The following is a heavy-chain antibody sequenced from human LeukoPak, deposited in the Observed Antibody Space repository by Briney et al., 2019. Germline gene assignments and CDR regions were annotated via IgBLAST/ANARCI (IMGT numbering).Heavy chain of an antibody. D-gene: IGHD1-14*01. Sequence: GGSLRLSCAASGFTVITNDMTWVRQAPGKGLEWVSVLYSDGNTKYADSVQGRFTISRDNSKNTLYLEMNSLSPDDTAVYYCARGVEPLAANTLAYRGQGTLVTVSS. CDR2: LYSDGNT. CDR1: GFTVITND. V-gene: IGHV3-53*01. J-gene: IGHJ4*02. CDR3: ARGVEPLAANTLAY.